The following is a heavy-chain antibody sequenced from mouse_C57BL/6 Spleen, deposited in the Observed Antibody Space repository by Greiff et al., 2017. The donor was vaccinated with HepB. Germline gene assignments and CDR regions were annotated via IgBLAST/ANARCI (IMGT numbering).Heavy chain of an antibody. CDR2: IDPSDSYT. CDR3: ARTPPSYYYGSSLDY. Sequence: VQLQQPGAELVRPGTSVKLSCKASGYTFTSYWMHWVKQRPGQGLEWIGVIDPSDSYTNYNQKFKGKATLTVDTSSSTAYMQLSSLTSEDSAVYYCARTPPSYYYGSSLDYWGQGTTLTVSS. D-gene: IGHD1-1*01. V-gene: IGHV1-59*01. CDR1: GYTFTSYW. J-gene: IGHJ2*01.